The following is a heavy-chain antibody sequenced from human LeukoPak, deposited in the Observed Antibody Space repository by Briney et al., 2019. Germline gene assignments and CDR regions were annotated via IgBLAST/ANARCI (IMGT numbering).Heavy chain of an antibody. D-gene: IGHD5-24*01. Sequence: SETLSLTCAVSGASISSNIWWSWVRQPPGKGLEWIGQIFHSGSTTYNPSLKSRVTMSVDKSKNQFSLNLSSVTAADTAVYYCTRWARDGYNFAYWGQGTLVTVSS. CDR3: TRWARDGYNFAY. J-gene: IGHJ4*02. CDR1: GASISSNIW. CDR2: IFHSGST. V-gene: IGHV4-4*02.